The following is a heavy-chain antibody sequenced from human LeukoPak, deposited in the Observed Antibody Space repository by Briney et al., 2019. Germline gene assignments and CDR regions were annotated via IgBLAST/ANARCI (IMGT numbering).Heavy chain of an antibody. V-gene: IGHV7-4-1*02. CDR1: GYTFTSYA. D-gene: IGHD6-13*01. J-gene: IGHJ5*02. CDR3: AREGIAAAGIDNNWFDP. Sequence: ASVKVSCKASGYTFTSYAMNWVRQAPGQGLEWMGLINTNTGNPTYAQGFTGRFVFSLDTSVSTAYLQISSLKAEDTAVYYCAREGIAAAGIDNNWFDPWGQGTLVTVSS. CDR2: INTNTGNP.